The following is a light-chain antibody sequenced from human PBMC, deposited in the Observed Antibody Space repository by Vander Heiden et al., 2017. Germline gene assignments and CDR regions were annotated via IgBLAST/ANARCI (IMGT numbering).Light chain of an antibody. CDR1: TSNVGGYNY. V-gene: IGLV2-14*03. CDR2: DVS. Sequence: SALLQPASVSGSPGQPTTTACTGTTSNVGGYNYVSWYQQRPGKAPELMIYDVSTRPSEVSNRFSGSKSVNTASLTISGLQAEDEADYFCSAYTSGHTLVFGGGTKLTVL. CDR3: SAYTSGHTLV. J-gene: IGLJ3*02.